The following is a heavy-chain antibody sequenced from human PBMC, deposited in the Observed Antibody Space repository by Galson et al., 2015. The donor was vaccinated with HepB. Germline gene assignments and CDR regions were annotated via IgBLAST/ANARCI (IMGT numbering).Heavy chain of an antibody. CDR3: AKDISITLLQTRLDY. CDR1: GFTFDDYA. CDR2: ISLNSGSV. V-gene: IGHV3-9*01. D-gene: IGHD3-10*01. J-gene: IGHJ4*02. Sequence: SLRLSCAASGFTFDDYAMHWVRQAPGKGLEWVSGISLNSGSVGYADSVKGRFTISRDNAKNSLYLQMNSLRVEDTALYYCAKDISITLLQTRLDYWGQGTLVTVSS.